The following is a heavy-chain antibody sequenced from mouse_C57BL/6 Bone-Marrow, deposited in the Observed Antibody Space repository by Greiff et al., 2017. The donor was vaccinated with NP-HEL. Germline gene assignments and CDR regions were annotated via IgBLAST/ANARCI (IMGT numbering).Heavy chain of an antibody. CDR1: GFTFSDYG. CDR3: AKAPSGSSHLYFDV. V-gene: IGHV5-17*01. J-gene: IGHJ1*03. D-gene: IGHD1-1*01. Sequence: EVQGVESGGGLVKPGGSLKLSCAASGFTFSDYGMHWVRQAPEKGLEWVAYISSGSSTIYYADTVKGRFTLSRDTATNTLFLQLTSLRSEDTAMYYCAKAPSGSSHLYFDVWGTGTTVTVSS. CDR2: ISSGSSTI.